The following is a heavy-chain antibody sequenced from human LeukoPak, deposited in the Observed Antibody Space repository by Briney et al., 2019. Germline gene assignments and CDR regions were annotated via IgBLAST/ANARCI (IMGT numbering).Heavy chain of an antibody. V-gene: IGHV3-30*02. CDR2: IRYDGSNK. CDR3: AKRIESIAAAGTSDY. J-gene: IGHJ4*02. D-gene: IGHD6-13*01. CDR1: GFTFSSYG. Sequence: GGSLRLSCAASGFTFSSYGMHWVRQAPGKGLEWVAFIRYDGSNKYYAGSVKGRFTISRDNSKNTLYLQMNSLRAEDTAVYYCAKRIESIAAAGTSDYWGQGTLLTVSS.